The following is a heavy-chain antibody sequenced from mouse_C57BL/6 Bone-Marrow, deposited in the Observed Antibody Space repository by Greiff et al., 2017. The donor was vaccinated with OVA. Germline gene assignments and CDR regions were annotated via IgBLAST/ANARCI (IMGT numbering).Heavy chain of an antibody. Sequence: VQPKQSGTVLARPGASVKMSCKTSGYTFTSYWMHWVKQRPGQGLEWIGAIYPGNSDTSYNQKFKGKAKLTAVTSASTAYMELSSLTNEDSAVYYCTAIYYYGSSHWYFDVWGTGTTVTVSS. J-gene: IGHJ1*03. V-gene: IGHV1-5*01. CDR1: GYTFTSYW. CDR3: TAIYYYGSSHWYFDV. D-gene: IGHD1-1*01. CDR2: IYPGNSDT.